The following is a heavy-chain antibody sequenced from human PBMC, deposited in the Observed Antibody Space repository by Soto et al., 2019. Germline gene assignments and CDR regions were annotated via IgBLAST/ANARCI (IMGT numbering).Heavy chain of an antibody. J-gene: IGHJ4*02. D-gene: IGHD2-15*01. V-gene: IGHV3-23*01. CDR3: VKDLLHLARVY. Sequence: GGSLRLSCAASGFTFNTYSMTWVRQAPGKGLEWVSGISGSGDGTYYADSVKGRFTISRDNSRNTLYLHLNSLRVEDTAIYYCVKDLLHLARVYWGQGTLVTVSS. CDR2: ISGSGDGT. CDR1: GFTFNTYS.